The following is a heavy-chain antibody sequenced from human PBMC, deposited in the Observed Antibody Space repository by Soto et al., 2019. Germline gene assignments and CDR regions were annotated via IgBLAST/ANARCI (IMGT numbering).Heavy chain of an antibody. V-gene: IGHV3-23*01. J-gene: IGHJ4*02. D-gene: IGHD6-25*01. CDR3: AKFFVETGSNSGWPWSFHY. CDR2: ISGSGGTT. Sequence: EVQLLESGGGLVQPGRSLRLSCAASGFTFSNYAMSWVRQAPGQGLDWVSAISGSGGTTYYADSVKGRFTISRDNSKNTLFLQMNSLRAEDAAVYYCAKFFVETGSNSGWPWSFHYWGQGPRVTVSS. CDR1: GFTFSNYA.